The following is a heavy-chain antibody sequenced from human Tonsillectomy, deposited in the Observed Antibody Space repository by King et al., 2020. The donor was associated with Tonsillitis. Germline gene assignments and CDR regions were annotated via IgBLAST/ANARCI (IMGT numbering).Heavy chain of an antibody. CDR2: ISYDGSKK. J-gene: IGHJ4*02. CDR1: GFTFESYT. Sequence: VQLVESGGGVVQPGRSLRLSCAASGFTFESYTMNWVRQAPGKGLEWVALISYDGSKKYYADSLQGRFTISRDNSRNTLFLQMNSLRREDTAVYYCARQFLHLDYWGQGTLVTVSS. CDR3: ARQFLHLDY. V-gene: IGHV3-30*04.